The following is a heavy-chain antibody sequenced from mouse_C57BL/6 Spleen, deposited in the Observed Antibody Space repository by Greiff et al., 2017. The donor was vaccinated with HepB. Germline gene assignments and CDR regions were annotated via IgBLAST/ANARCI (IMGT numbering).Heavy chain of an antibody. D-gene: IGHD1-1*01. V-gene: IGHV1-82*01. CDR3: ASSYYYGSSYAWFAY. J-gene: IGHJ3*01. CDR1: GYAFSSSW. CDR2: IYPGDGDT. Sequence: VKLQESGPELVKPGASVKISCKASGYAFSSSWMNWVKQRPGKGLEWIGRIYPGDGDTNYNGKFKGKATLTADKSSSTAYMQLSSLTSEDSAVYFCASSYYYGSSYAWFAYWGQGTLVTVSA.